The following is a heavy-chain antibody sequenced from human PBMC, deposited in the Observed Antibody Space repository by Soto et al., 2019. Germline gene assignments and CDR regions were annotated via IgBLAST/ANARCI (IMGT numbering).Heavy chain of an antibody. CDR3: ARENIVVVVAATRIYYYYYGMDV. CDR2: IHYSGTT. D-gene: IGHD2-15*01. Sequence: PSETLSLTCTVSGGSISSTDHYWGWIRQPPGKGLEWIANIHYSGTTNYNPSLASRVTLSVDTSKNQFSLKLSSVTAADTAVYYCARENIVVVVAATRIYYYYYGMDVWGQGTTVTVSS. J-gene: IGHJ6*02. CDR1: GGSISSTDHY. V-gene: IGHV4-61*05.